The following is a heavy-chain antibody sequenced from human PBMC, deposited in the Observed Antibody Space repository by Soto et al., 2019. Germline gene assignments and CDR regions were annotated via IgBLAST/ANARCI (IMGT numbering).Heavy chain of an antibody. D-gene: IGHD5-12*01. V-gene: IGHV4-59*08. CDR3: ARLWGYRDYMDV. J-gene: IGHJ6*03. CDR2: IYYSGST. Sequence: SETLSLTCTVSGGSISSYYWSWIRQPPGKGLEWIGYIYYSGSTNYNPSLKSRVTISVDTSKNQFSLKLSSVTAADTAVYYCARLWGYRDYMDVWGKGTTVTVSS. CDR1: GGSISSYY.